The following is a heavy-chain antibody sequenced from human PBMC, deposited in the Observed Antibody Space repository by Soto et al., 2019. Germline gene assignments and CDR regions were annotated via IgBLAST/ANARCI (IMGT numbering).Heavy chain of an antibody. CDR2: ISSSSSYI. V-gene: IGHV3-21*01. J-gene: IGHJ4*02. D-gene: IGHD4-17*01. CDR3: ARDGVHGDYFDY. Sequence: GGSLRLSCAASGFTFSIYSMNWVRQAPGKGLEWVSSISSSSSYIYYADSVKGRFTISRDNAKNSLYLQMNSLRAEDTAVYYCARDGVHGDYFDYWGQGTLVTVSS. CDR1: GFTFSIYS.